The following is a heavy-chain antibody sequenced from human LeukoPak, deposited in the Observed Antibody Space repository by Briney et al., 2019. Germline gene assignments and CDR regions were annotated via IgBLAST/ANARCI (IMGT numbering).Heavy chain of an antibody. D-gene: IGHD3-10*01. CDR2: INDNGAGT. J-gene: IGHJ6*03. Sequence: GGSLRLSCAASGYTFSSYAMSGVPHAPGEGLKCGSTINDNGAGTYYADSVKGRFTISRDNSNNTMSLQITSLRDEDAGVYYCAKGLRTGVGPYKGYHYYMDVWGKGATVTVSS. V-gene: IGHV3-23*01. CDR1: GYTFSSYA. CDR3: AKGLRTGVGPYKGYHYYMDV.